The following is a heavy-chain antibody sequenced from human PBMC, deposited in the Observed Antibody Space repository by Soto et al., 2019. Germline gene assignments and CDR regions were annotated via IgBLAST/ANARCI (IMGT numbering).Heavy chain of an antibody. CDR1: GYSFTSYW. D-gene: IGHD3-3*01. CDR2: IDPSDSYT. CDR3: ARQTAYYDFWSGYPPNYYYYGMDV. V-gene: IGHV5-10-1*01. Sequence: PGEYLKISCKGSGYSFTSYWISWVRQMPGKGLEWMGRIDPSDSYTNYSPSFQGHVTISADKSISTAYLQWSSLKASDTAMYYCARQTAYYDFWSGYPPNYYYYGMDVWGQGTTVTVSS. J-gene: IGHJ6*02.